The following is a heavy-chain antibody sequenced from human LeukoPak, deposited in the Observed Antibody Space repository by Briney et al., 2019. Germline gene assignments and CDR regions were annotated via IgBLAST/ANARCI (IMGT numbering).Heavy chain of an antibody. CDR2: INHSGST. Sequence: SETLSLTCAVSGGSFSGYYWSWIRQPPGRGLEWIGEINHSGSTNYNPSLKSRVTISVDTSKNQFSLKLSSVTAADTAVYYCAREADYYDSSGYSFDYWGQGTLVTVSS. J-gene: IGHJ4*02. CDR1: GGSFSGYY. D-gene: IGHD3-22*01. CDR3: AREADYYDSSGYSFDY. V-gene: IGHV4-34*01.